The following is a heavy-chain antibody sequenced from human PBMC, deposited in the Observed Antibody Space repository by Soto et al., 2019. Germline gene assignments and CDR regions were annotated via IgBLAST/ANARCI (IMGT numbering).Heavy chain of an antibody. Sequence: QVQLVESGGGVVQPGRSLRLSCAASGFTFSSYAMHWVPQAPGKGLEWVAVISYDGSNKYYADSVKGRFTISRDNSKNTLYLQMNSLRAEDTAVYYCAREELGWDPWGQGTLVTVSS. CDR1: GFTFSSYA. V-gene: IGHV3-30-3*01. J-gene: IGHJ5*02. CDR3: AREELGWDP. D-gene: IGHD2-21*01. CDR2: ISYDGSNK.